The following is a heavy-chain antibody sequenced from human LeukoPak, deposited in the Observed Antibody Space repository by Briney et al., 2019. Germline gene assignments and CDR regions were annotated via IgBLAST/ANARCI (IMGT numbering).Heavy chain of an antibody. CDR1: GGSISSYY. CDR2: TYYSGST. Sequence: SETLSLTCTVSGGSISSYYWSWIRQPPGKGLEWIGYTYYSGSTNYNPSLKSRVTISVDTSKNQFSLKLSSVTAADTAVYYCARWILEWEPAFDIWGQGTMVTVSS. D-gene: IGHD3-3*01. V-gene: IGHV4-59*01. CDR3: ARWILEWEPAFDI. J-gene: IGHJ3*02.